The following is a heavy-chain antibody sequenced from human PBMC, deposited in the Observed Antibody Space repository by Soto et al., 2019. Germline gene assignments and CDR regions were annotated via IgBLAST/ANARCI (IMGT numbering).Heavy chain of an antibody. J-gene: IGHJ4*02. Sequence: GGSLRLSCAASGFTFSSYWMSWVRQAPGKGLEWVANIKQDGSEKYYVDSVKGRFTISRDNAKNSLYLQMNSLRAEDTAVYYCARELYSSSWYYFDYWGQGTLVTVSS. D-gene: IGHD6-13*01. CDR2: IKQDGSEK. V-gene: IGHV3-7*01. CDR1: GFTFSSYW. CDR3: ARELYSSSWYYFDY.